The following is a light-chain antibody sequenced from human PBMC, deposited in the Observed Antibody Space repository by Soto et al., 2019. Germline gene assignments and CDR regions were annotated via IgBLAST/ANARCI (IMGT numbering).Light chain of an antibody. J-gene: IGKJ1*01. Sequence: EIVLTQSPATLSAFPGDRVTLSCRASQALNTRLAWYQHKPGQAPRLLIYLTSNRAAGVPSRFSAWGSETDFTLTISDVQPEDFAVYYCHQRQSWPRTFGQVTKVDSK. V-gene: IGKV3-11*01. CDR1: QALNTR. CDR3: HQRQSWPRT. CDR2: LTS.